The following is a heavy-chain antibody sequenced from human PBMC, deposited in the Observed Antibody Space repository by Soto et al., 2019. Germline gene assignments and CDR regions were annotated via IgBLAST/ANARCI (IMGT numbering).Heavy chain of an antibody. J-gene: IGHJ4*02. D-gene: IGHD3-10*01. Sequence: LSLTCTVSGGSMSSYYWSWIRQPPGKGLEWIGYMYYSGSANYNPSLKSRVTISVDTSKNQFSLNLRSVNAADTAVYYCARGYSGRGSFYLSFDYGGRGTQVP. CDR1: GGSMSSYY. CDR2: MYYSGSA. CDR3: ARGYSGRGSFYLSFDY. V-gene: IGHV4-59*01.